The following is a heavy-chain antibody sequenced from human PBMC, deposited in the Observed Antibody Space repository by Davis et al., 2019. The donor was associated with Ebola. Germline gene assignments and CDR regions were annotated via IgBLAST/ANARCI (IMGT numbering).Heavy chain of an antibody. CDR2: IYYSRST. CDR3: ARWNFYSSSLDY. D-gene: IGHD6-6*01. V-gene: IGHV4-59*01. CDR1: GGSISSYY. J-gene: IGHJ4*02. Sequence: MPSETLSLTCTVSGGSISSYYWSWIRQPPGKGLEWIGYIYYSRSTNYNPSLKSRVTISVDTSKNQFSLKLSSVTAADTAVYYCARWNFYSSSLDYWGQGTLVTVSS.